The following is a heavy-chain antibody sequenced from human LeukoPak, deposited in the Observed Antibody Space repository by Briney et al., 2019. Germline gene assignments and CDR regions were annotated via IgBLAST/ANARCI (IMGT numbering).Heavy chain of an antibody. CDR2: ISSGSSYI. J-gene: IGHJ4*02. CDR1: GFTFSRYA. D-gene: IGHD3-9*01. V-gene: IGHV3-21*01. Sequence: GGSLRLSCAASGFTFSRYAMSWVRQAPEKGLEWVSYISSGSSYIYYADSVKGRFTISRDNAENSLYLQMNSLRGEDTAVYYCAREARKSYGIYSADYWGQGTLVTVSS. CDR3: AREARKSYGIYSADY.